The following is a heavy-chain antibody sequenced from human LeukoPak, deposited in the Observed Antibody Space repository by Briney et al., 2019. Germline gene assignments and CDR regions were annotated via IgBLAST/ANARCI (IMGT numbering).Heavy chain of an antibody. D-gene: IGHD6-13*01. Sequence: ASVKVSCKASGYTFTSYTMHWVRQAPGQRLEWMGWINTGNGNTKYSQEFQGRVTITRDTSTSTAYMELRSLTSDDTAVYYCARDHSSSGQLFDYWGQGTPVTVSS. CDR3: ARDHSSSGQLFDY. CDR1: GYTFTSYT. V-gene: IGHV1-3*04. CDR2: INTGNGNT. J-gene: IGHJ4*02.